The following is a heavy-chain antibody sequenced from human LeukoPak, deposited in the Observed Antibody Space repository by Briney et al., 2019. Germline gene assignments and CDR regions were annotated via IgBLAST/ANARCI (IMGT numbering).Heavy chain of an antibody. CDR2: ISYDGSNK. Sequence: GGSLRLSCAASGFTFSSYAMHWVRQAPGKGLEWVAVISYDGSNKYYADSVKGRFTISRDNSKNTLYLQMNSLRAEDTAVYYCASAAAVGPFDYWGQGTLVTVSS. D-gene: IGHD6-13*01. J-gene: IGHJ4*02. CDR1: GFTFSSYA. CDR3: ASAAAVGPFDY. V-gene: IGHV3-30-3*01.